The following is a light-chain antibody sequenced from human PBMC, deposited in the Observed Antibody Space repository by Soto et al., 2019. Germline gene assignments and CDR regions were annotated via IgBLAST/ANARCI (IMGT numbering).Light chain of an antibody. CDR1: QSFSTW. J-gene: IGKJ4*01. V-gene: IGKV1-5*01. CDR2: DVS. Sequence: DIQMTQSPSTLSASVGDRVTITCRASQSFSTWLAWYQQKPGRAPNLLIYDVSSLESGVPSRFSGSGSGTEFTHTISILQPDDFATYYCQQYYRYPLTFGGGTTVEIK. CDR3: QQYYRYPLT.